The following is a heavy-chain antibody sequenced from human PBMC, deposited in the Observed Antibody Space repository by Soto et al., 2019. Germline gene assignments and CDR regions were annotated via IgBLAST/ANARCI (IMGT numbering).Heavy chain of an antibody. D-gene: IGHD1-26*01. CDR1: GFTFSGYG. J-gene: IGHJ4*02. V-gene: IGHV3-30*18. CDR3: AQDSFGGEWELRIGY. CDR2: ISYDGSNK. Sequence: GGSLRLSCAASGFTFSGYGMHWVRQAPGKGLEWVAVISYDGSNKYHADSVKGRFTISRDESKNTLYLQMNSLRAEDTAVYYCAQDSFGGEWELRIGYWGQGNLVTVSS.